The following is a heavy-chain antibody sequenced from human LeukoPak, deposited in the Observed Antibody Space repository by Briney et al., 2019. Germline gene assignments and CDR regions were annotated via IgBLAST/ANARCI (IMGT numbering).Heavy chain of an antibody. J-gene: IGHJ4*02. CDR2: ISYDGSNK. V-gene: IGHV3-30-3*01. Sequence: GGSLRLSCAASGFTFSSYAMHWVRQAPGKGLEWVAVISYDGSNKYYADSVKGRFTISRDNSKNTLYLQMNSLRAEDTAVYYCARAAAATIGVFDYWGQGTLVTVSS. CDR3: ARAAAATIGVFDY. CDR1: GFTFSSYA. D-gene: IGHD6-13*01.